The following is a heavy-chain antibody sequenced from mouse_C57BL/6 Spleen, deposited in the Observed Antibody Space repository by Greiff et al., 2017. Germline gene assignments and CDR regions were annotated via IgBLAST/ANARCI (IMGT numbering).Heavy chain of an antibody. Sequence: EVKLMESGEGLVKPGGSLKLSCAASGFTFSSYAMSWVRQTPEKRLEWVAYISSGGDYIYYADTVKGRFTISRDNARNTLYLQMSSLKSEDTAMYYCTREVVATRYFDVWGTGTTVTVSS. D-gene: IGHD1-1*01. CDR3: TREVVATRYFDV. V-gene: IGHV5-9-1*02. J-gene: IGHJ1*03. CDR2: ISSGGDYI. CDR1: GFTFSSYA.